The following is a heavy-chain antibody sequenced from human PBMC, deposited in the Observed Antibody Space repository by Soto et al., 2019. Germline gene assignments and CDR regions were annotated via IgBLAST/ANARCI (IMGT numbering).Heavy chain of an antibody. CDR1: GFTFSSYA. CDR3: ARDPGKDEAIDY. V-gene: IGHV3-23*01. CDR2: ITGGVGVT. J-gene: IGHJ4*02. Sequence: EVQLLESGGGLVQPGGSLRLSCAASGFTFSSYAMTWVRQAPGKGLEWVSVITGGVGVTYYADSVKGRFTISRDNSKNTLYLQMNSLRAEDTAVYNCARDPGKDEAIDYWGQGTLVIVSS.